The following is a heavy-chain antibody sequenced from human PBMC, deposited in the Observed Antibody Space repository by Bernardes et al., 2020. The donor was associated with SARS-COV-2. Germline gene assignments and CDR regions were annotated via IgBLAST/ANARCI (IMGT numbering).Heavy chain of an antibody. V-gene: IGHV4-39*01. CDR1: GGSISSSSYY. CDR2: IYYSGST. CDR3: ARLCVSWFDP. Sequence: SETLSLTCTVSGGSISSSSYYWGWIRQPPGKGLEWIGSIYYSGSTYYNPSLKSRVTISVDTSKNQFSLKLSSVTAADTAVYYCARLCVSWFDPWSQGTLVTVSS. J-gene: IGHJ5*02.